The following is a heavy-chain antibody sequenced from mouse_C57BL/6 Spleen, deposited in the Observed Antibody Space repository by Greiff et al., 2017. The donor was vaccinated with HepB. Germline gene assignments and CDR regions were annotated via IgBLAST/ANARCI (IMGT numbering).Heavy chain of an antibody. V-gene: IGHV5-17*01. Sequence: EVMLVESGGGLVKPGGSLKLSCAASGFTFSDYGMHWVRQAPEKGLEWVAYISSGSSTIYYADTVKGRFTISRDNAKNTLFLQMTSLRAEDTAMYYGARYYAYDEAWFAYWGQGTLVTVSA. CDR1: GFTFSDYG. J-gene: IGHJ3*01. D-gene: IGHD2-2*01. CDR2: ISSGSSTI. CDR3: ARYYAYDEAWFAY.